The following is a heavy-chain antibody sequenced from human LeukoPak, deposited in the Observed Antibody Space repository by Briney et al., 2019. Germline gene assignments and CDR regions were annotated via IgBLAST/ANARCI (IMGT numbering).Heavy chain of an antibody. D-gene: IGHD6-13*01. V-gene: IGHV4-59*08. CDR2: MSYSGST. CDR1: GGSMSDYY. J-gene: IGHJ4*02. Sequence: SETLSLTCTVSGGSMSDYYWSWIRQPPGKALEWIGYMSYSGSTTYNPSLKSRVTISLDTSKNLLSLKLRSVTAADTAVYYCARSRGIIIDSTLDYWGQGTLVTVSS. CDR3: ARSRGIIIDSTLDY.